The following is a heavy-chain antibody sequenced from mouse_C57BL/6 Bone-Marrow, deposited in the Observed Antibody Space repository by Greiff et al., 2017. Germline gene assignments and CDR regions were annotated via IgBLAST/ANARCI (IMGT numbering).Heavy chain of an antibody. Sequence: EVKLMESGGGLVKPGGSLKLSCAASGFTFSDYGMHWVRQAPEKGLAWVAYISSGSSTIYYADTVKGRFTISRDNAKNPLFLQMTSLRSEDTAMYYCARGVTTPFAYWGQGTLVTVSA. CDR1: GFTFSDYG. CDR3: ARGVTTPFAY. D-gene: IGHD2-2*01. V-gene: IGHV5-17*01. J-gene: IGHJ3*01. CDR2: ISSGSSTI.